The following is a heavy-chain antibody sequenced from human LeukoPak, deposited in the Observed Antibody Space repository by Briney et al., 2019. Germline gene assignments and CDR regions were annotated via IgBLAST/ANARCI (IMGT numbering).Heavy chain of an antibody. Sequence: PGGSVTLSCSASRFTFNSSAMHWLPQAPGKAPQFVTAINSNERSTYYTDPVKGRFTISRDNSKSTLDLQMSSLRPEDTAVYYCVRYVNWGQGTLVTVSS. J-gene: IGHJ4*02. D-gene: IGHD3-16*01. CDR1: RFTFNSSA. V-gene: IGHV3-64D*06. CDR2: INSNERST. CDR3: VRYVN.